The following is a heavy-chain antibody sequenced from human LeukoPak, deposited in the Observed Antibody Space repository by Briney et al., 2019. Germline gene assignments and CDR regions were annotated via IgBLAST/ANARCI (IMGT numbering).Heavy chain of an antibody. CDR3: ARESFSRPRGELLDYFDY. CDR1: GGTFSSYA. Sequence: GASVKVSCKASGGTFSSYAISWVRQAPGQGLEWMGGIIPIFGTANYAQKFQGRVTITADESTSTAYMELSSLRSEDTAVYYCARESFSRPRGELLDYFDYWGQGTLVTVSS. D-gene: IGHD3-10*01. V-gene: IGHV1-69*13. J-gene: IGHJ4*02. CDR2: IIPIFGTA.